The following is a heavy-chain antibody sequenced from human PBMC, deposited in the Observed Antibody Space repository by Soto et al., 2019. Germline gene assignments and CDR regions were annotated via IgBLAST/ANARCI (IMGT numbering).Heavy chain of an antibody. V-gene: IGHV4-59*01. J-gene: IGHJ3*02. Sequence: SETLSLTCTVSGGSISSYYWSWIRQPPGKGLEWIGYIYYSGSTNYNPSLKSRVTISVDTSKNQFSLKLSSVTAADTAVYYCAREIGEPDAFDIWGQGTMVTVSS. CDR3: AREIGEPDAFDI. D-gene: IGHD3-10*01. CDR1: GGSISSYY. CDR2: IYYSGST.